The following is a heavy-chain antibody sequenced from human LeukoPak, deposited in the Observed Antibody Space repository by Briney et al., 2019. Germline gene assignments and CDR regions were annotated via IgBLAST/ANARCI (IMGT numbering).Heavy chain of an antibody. D-gene: IGHD1-1*01. CDR3: ARGGAGTEDF. CDR1: GYPFTSYY. J-gene: IGHJ4*02. Sequence: ASVTVPCKASGYPFTSYYVHWVRQAPGQGLEWMGTINPASGTTDNAPKFQGRVTITRDMSTSTVYMQLRSLRSEDTAVYFCARGGAGTEDFWGQGTLVTVSS. V-gene: IGHV1-46*01. CDR2: INPASGTT.